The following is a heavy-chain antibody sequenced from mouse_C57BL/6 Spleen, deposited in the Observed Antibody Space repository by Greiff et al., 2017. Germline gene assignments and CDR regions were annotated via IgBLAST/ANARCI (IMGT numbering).Heavy chain of an antibody. CDR2: INPSTGGT. V-gene: IGHV1-42*01. CDR1: GYSFTGYY. CDR3: ARRVATDAMDY. J-gene: IGHJ4*01. D-gene: IGHD1-1*01. Sequence: EVQLKESGPELVKPGASVKISCKASGYSFTGYYMNWVKQSPEKSLEWIGEINPSTGGTTYNQKFKAKATLTVDKSSGTAYMQLKSLTSEDSAVYYCARRVATDAMDYWGQGTSVTVSS.